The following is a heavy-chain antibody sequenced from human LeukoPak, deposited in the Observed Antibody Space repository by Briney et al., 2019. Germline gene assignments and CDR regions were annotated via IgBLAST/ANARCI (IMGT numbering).Heavy chain of an antibody. J-gene: IGHJ5*02. CDR2: INHSGST. CDR1: GGSFSGYY. Sequence: TSETLSLTCAVYGGSFSGYYWSWIRQPPGTGLEWIGEINHSGSTNYNPSLTSRVTISVDTSKNQFSLKLSSVTAADTAVYYCARHFLGEYCSSTSCYSRKYNWFDPWGQGTLVTVSS. V-gene: IGHV4-34*01. D-gene: IGHD2-2*02. CDR3: ARHFLGEYCSSTSCYSRKYNWFDP.